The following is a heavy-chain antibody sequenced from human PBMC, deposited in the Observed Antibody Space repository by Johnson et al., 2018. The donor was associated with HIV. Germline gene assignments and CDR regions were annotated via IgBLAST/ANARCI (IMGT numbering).Heavy chain of an antibody. CDR3: AKIGAAAGLKDAFDI. J-gene: IGHJ3*02. Sequence: QVQLVESGGGLVKPGGSLRLSCAASGFTFSDYYMSWIRQAPGKGLEWVSYISSSGSTIYYADSVKGRFTISRDNAKNTLYLQMNSLRAEDTGVYSCAKIGAAAGLKDAFDIWGQGTMVTVSS. V-gene: IGHV3-11*04. D-gene: IGHD6-13*01. CDR2: ISSSGSTI. CDR1: GFTFSDYY.